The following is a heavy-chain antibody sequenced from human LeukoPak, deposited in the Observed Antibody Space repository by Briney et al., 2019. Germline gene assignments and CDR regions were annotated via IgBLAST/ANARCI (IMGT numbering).Heavy chain of an antibody. Sequence: GGSLRLSCAASGFTFSNYAMRWVRQAPGKGLEWVSAISGSGGSIYYADSVKGRFTISRDNSKNTLYLQMKSLRAEDTAIYYCATTPLYYYDSSGYYSDYWGQGTLVTVSS. CDR2: ISGSGGSI. V-gene: IGHV3-23*01. CDR1: GFTFSNYA. CDR3: ATTPLYYYDSSGYYSDY. J-gene: IGHJ4*02. D-gene: IGHD3-22*01.